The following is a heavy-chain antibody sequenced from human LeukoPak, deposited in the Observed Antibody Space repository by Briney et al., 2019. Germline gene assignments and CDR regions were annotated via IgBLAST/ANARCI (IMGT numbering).Heavy chain of an antibody. CDR1: GFTFSSYS. Sequence: PGGSLRLSCAASGFTFSSYSMNWVRQAPGKGLEWVSSISGSSSYIYYADSVKGRFTISRDNAKNSLYLQMNSLRAEDTAVYYCARGIYSYGYRGTDYWGQGTLVTVSS. D-gene: IGHD5-18*01. CDR2: ISGSSSYI. J-gene: IGHJ4*02. CDR3: ARGIYSYGYRGTDY. V-gene: IGHV3-21*01.